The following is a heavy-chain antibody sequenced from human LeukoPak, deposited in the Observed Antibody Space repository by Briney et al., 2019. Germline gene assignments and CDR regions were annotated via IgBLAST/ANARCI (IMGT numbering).Heavy chain of an antibody. Sequence: PSQTLSLTCTVSGGSISSGGYYWSWIRQHPGKGLEWIGYIYYSGSTYYNPSLKSRVTISVDTSKNQFSLKLSSVTAADTAVYYCARQNNYIAAAFDYWGQGALVTVSS. V-gene: IGHV4-31*03. D-gene: IGHD6-13*01. CDR2: IYYSGST. J-gene: IGHJ4*02. CDR3: ARQNNYIAAAFDY. CDR1: GGSISSGGYY.